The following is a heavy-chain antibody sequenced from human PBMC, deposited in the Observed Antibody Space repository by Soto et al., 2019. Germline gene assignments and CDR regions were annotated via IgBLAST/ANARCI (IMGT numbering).Heavy chain of an antibody. V-gene: IGHV1-18*01. D-gene: IGHD6-19*01. Sequence: ASVKVSCKASGYTFTSYGISWVRQAPGQGLEWMGWISAYNGNTNYAQKLQGRVTMTTDTSTSTAYMELRSLRSDDTAVYYCARAYSSGSRGSAFDIWGQGTMVTVSS. CDR3: ARAYSSGSRGSAFDI. CDR1: GYTFTSYG. CDR2: ISAYNGNT. J-gene: IGHJ3*02.